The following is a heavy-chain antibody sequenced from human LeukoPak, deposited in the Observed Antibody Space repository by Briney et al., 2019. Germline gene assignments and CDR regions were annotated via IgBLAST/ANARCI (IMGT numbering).Heavy chain of an antibody. Sequence: PGGSLRLSCAASGFTFSSYSMNWVRQAPGKGLEWVSSISSSSSYIYYADSVKGRFTISRDNAKNSLCLQMNSLRAEDTAVYYCTRDSGSIAAAGYFDYWGQGTLVTVSS. CDR1: GFTFSSYS. J-gene: IGHJ4*02. V-gene: IGHV3-21*01. CDR3: TRDSGSIAAAGYFDY. D-gene: IGHD6-13*01. CDR2: ISSSSSYI.